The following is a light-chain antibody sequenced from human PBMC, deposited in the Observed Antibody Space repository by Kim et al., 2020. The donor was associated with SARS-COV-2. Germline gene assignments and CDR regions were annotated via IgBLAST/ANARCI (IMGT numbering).Light chain of an antibody. CDR2: KNN. CDR1: NS. V-gene: IGLV1-44*01. Sequence: NSVHWYQQFPGTAPEVLIYKNNQRPSGVPDRFSGSKSGTSASLAISGLQSEDEGDYYCAGWDDNQNAEVFGGGTQLTVL. CDR3: AGWDDNQNAEV. J-gene: IGLJ3*02.